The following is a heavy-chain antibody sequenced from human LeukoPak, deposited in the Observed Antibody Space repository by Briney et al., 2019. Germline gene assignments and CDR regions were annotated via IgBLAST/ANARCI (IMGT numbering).Heavy chain of an antibody. J-gene: IGHJ4*02. V-gene: IGHV4-34*01. CDR2: INHSGST. D-gene: IGHD6-13*01. Sequence: SETLSLTCAVYGGSFSGYYWSWIRQPPGKGLEWIGEINHSGSTNYNPSLKSRVTISVDTSKNQFSLKLSSVTAADTAVYYCARRSRSWPSPFDYWGQGTLVTVSS. CDR1: GGSFSGYY. CDR3: ARRSRSWPSPFDY.